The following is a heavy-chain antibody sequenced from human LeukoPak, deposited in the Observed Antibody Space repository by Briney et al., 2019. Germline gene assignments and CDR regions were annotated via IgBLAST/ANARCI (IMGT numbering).Heavy chain of an antibody. J-gene: IGHJ4*02. CDR2: ISYDGSNK. V-gene: IGHV3-30-3*01. Sequence: GGSLRLSCAASGFTFSSYAMHWVRQAPGKGLEWVAVISYDGSNKYYADSVKGRFTISRDNSKNTLYLQMNSLRAEDTAVYYCAKVRGDSSVVFDYWGQGTLVTVSS. D-gene: IGHD4-17*01. CDR3: AKVRGDSSVVFDY. CDR1: GFTFSSYA.